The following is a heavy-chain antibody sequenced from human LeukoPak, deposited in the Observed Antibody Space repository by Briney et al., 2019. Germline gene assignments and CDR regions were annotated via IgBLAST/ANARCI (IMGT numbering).Heavy chain of an antibody. J-gene: IGHJ6*02. CDR1: GFTFSSYA. D-gene: IGHD6-13*01. CDR3: AKSAAAGNYYYYGMDV. V-gene: IGHV3-23*01. Sequence: LSGGSLRLSYAASGFTFSSYAMSWVRQAPGKGLEWVSAISGSGGSTYYADSVKGRFTISRDNSKNTLYLQMNSLRAEDTAVYYCAKSAAAGNYYYYGMDVWGQGTTVTVSS. CDR2: ISGSGGST.